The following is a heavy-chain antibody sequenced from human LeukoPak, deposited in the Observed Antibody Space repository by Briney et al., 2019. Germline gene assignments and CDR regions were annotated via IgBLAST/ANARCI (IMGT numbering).Heavy chain of an antibody. Sequence: GGSLRLSCAASEFTFSSYAMQWVRQAPGKGLEWVSLISTSGRTHYADSVQGRFTISRDNSKNTLSLHMNSLRAEDTAVYYCARDLDSSGYYHVVDSWGQGALVTVSS. J-gene: IGHJ4*02. D-gene: IGHD3-22*01. CDR3: ARDLDSSGYYHVVDS. CDR2: ISTSGRT. CDR1: EFTFSSYA. V-gene: IGHV3-23*01.